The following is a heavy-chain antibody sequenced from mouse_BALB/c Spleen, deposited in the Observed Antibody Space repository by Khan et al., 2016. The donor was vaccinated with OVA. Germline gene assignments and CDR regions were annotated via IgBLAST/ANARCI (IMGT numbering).Heavy chain of an antibody. CDR1: GYTFTNYG. D-gene: IGHD2-3*01. V-gene: IGHV9-3*02. CDR3: ARSRWLLPAMDY. J-gene: IGHJ4*01. Sequence: QIQLVQSGPELKKPGETVKISCKASGYTFTNYGMNWVKKAPGKGLKWMGWINTNTGEPTYGEEFKGRFAFSLETSASTAYLQINNLKSDDTATYFCARSRWLLPAMDYWGQGTSVTVSS. CDR2: INTNTGEP.